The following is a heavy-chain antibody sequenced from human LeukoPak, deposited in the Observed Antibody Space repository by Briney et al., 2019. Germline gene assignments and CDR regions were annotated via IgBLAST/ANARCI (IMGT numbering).Heavy chain of an antibody. CDR3: ARGGLGYCSGGSCPTSWFDP. V-gene: IGHV1-18*01. Sequence: ASVKVSCKASGYSFGSFGINWVRQAPGQGLEWMGWISTYNGDTSYVQKLQGRVTMTTDTSTTTAYMELRSLRSDDTAVYYCARGGLGYCSGGSCPTSWFDPWGQGTLVIVSS. CDR1: GYSFGSFG. CDR2: ISTYNGDT. D-gene: IGHD2-15*01. J-gene: IGHJ5*02.